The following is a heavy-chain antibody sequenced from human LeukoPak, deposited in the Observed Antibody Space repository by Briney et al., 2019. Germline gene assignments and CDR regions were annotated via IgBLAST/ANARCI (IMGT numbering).Heavy chain of an antibody. CDR2: IYTSGST. Sequence: SETLSLTCTVSGGSISSYYWSWIRQPAGKGLEWIGRIYTSGSTNYNPSLRSRVTMSVDTSKNQFSLKLSSVTAADTAVCYCARDQHYYDSSGYLDAFDIWGQGTMVTVSS. D-gene: IGHD3-22*01. CDR3: ARDQHYYDSSGYLDAFDI. V-gene: IGHV4-4*07. CDR1: GGSISSYY. J-gene: IGHJ3*02.